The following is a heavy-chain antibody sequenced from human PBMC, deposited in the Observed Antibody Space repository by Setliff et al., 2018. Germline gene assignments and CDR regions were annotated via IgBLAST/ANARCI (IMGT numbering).Heavy chain of an antibody. D-gene: IGHD3-10*01. CDR3: ARDHVYGSQYYYYYYGMDV. J-gene: IGHJ6*02. V-gene: IGHV3-48*04. CDR1: GITFRTYS. CDR2: ISSDSRTI. Sequence: GGSLRLSCAASGITFRTYSLNWVRQAPGKGLEWVAFISSDSRTIYYADSVKGRFTISRDNAKNSLYLQMNSLRAEDTAVYYCARDHVYGSQYYYYYYGMDVWGQGTTVTVSS.